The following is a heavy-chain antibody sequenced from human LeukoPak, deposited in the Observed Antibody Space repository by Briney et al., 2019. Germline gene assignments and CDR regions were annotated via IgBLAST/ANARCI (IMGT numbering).Heavy chain of an antibody. Sequence: ASVKVSCKASGYTFTGYYMHWVRQAPGQGLEWMGWINPNSGGTNYAQKFQGRVTMTRDTSISTAYMELSRLRADDTAVYYCARRAGEYSHPYDYWGQGTLVTVSS. CDR2: INPNSGGT. D-gene: IGHD4-17*01. CDR3: ARRAGEYSHPYDY. J-gene: IGHJ4*02. CDR1: GYTFTGYY. V-gene: IGHV1-2*02.